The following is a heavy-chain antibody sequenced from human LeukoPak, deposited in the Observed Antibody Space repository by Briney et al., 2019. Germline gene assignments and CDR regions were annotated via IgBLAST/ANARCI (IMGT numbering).Heavy chain of an antibody. CDR2: IHYGGNP. CDR1: GGSISSHY. D-gene: IGHD3-9*01. CDR3: AREVAATGYLHFDY. J-gene: IGHJ4*02. Sequence: SETLSLTCTVTGGSISSHYWSWIRQPPGKGLEWIGYIHYGGNPTYNPSLKSRVTIPLDTFKNQFSLRVNPVTAADTAVYYCAREVAATGYLHFDYWGQGTLVTVSS. V-gene: IGHV4-59*11.